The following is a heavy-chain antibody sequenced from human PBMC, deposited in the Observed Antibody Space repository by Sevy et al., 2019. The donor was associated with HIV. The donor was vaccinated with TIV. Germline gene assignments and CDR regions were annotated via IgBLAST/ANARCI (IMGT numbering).Heavy chain of an antibody. CDR1: GFTFSNAW. Sequence: GGSLRLSCAASGFTFSNAWMSWVRQSPGKGLEWVARIRSKAGGGKTDHAAIVQGKFTISRDDSRDILYLQLNSLETEDTAIYYCTTDHRRDGIVVVPFEYWGQGTLVTVSS. J-gene: IGHJ4*02. V-gene: IGHV3-15*01. CDR2: IRSKAGGGKT. D-gene: IGHD2-15*01. CDR3: TTDHRRDGIVVVPFEY.